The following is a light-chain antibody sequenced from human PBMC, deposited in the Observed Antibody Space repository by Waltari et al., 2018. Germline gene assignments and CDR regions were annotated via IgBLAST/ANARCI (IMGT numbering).Light chain of an antibody. J-gene: IGKJ4*01. V-gene: IGKV1-5*03. CDR3: QQYNSYSLLT. CDR1: QSISNW. CDR2: KAS. Sequence: DIQMTQSPSTLSASVGDRVTITCRASQSISNWLAWYQQKPGKAPKPLLYKASTLESGVPSRFSGSGSGTEFTLTISSLQPDDFATYYCQQYNSYSLLTFGGGTKVEIK.